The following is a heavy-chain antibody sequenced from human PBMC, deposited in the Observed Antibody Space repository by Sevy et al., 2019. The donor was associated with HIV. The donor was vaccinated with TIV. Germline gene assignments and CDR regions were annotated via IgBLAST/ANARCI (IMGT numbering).Heavy chain of an antibody. CDR2: IRVDGNSK. J-gene: IGHJ4*02. Sequence: GGSLRLSCAASGFTFSTYDMHWVRQAPGKGLEWVAFIRVDGNSKYYTDSVKGRFTISRDNSKNTLYLQLNRLTAEDTAVYYCARADCGGDCYLVFDYRGQGTLVTVSS. V-gene: IGHV3-30*02. CDR3: ARADCGGDCYLVFDY. D-gene: IGHD2-21*01. CDR1: GFTFSTYD.